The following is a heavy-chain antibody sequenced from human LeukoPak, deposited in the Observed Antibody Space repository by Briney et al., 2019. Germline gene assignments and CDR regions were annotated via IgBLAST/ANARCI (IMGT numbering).Heavy chain of an antibody. V-gene: IGHV4-38-2*02. CDR3: ARSLGEFDY. Sequence: SETLSLTCTVSGYSISSGYYWDWIRQPPGKGLEWIGSIYHSGSTYYNPSLKSRVTISVDTSKNQFSLKLSSVTAADTAVYYCARSLGEFDYWGQGTLVTVSS. CDR2: IYHSGST. J-gene: IGHJ4*02. CDR1: GYSISSGYY. D-gene: IGHD3-16*01.